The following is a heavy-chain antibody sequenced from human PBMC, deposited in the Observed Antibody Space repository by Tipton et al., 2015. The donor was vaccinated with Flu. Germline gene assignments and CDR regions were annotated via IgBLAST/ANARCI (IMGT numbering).Heavy chain of an antibody. D-gene: IGHD2-2*01. V-gene: IGHV3-30*18. J-gene: IGHJ5*02. CDR3: AKSPPKYQLLYWFDP. CDR1: GFTFSSYG. Sequence: SLRLSCAASGFTFSSYGIHWVRQAPGKGLEWVAVISYDGSNKYYADSVKGRFTISRDDSKNTLYLQMNSLRAEDTAVYYCAKSPPKYQLLYWFDPWGQGTLVTVSS. CDR2: ISYDGSNK.